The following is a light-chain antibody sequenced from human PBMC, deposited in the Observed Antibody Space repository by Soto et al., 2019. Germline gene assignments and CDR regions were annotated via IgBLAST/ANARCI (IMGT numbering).Light chain of an antibody. CDR2: KAS. CDR3: QQYQRYPYT. J-gene: IGKJ2*01. Sequence: DIQMTQSPSTLSASVGDRVTITCRASQSISSWLAWYKQKPGKAPKLLIYKASSLESGVPARFSGSGSGTEFTLTISSLQPDDFATYYCQQYQRYPYTFGQGTTLEIK. CDR1: QSISSW. V-gene: IGKV1-5*03.